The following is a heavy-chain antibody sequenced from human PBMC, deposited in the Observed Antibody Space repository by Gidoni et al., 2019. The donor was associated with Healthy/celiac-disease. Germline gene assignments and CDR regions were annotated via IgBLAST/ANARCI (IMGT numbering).Heavy chain of an antibody. CDR2: ISSNGGST. CDR1: GFTFSSYA. J-gene: IGHJ6*03. D-gene: IGHD3-3*01. V-gene: IGHV3-64D*06. CDR3: AILPGQRFLEPYMDV. Sequence: EVQLVESGGGLVQPGGSLRLSCSASGFTFSSYAMHWVRQAPGKGLEYVSAISSNGGSTYYADSVKGRFTISRDNSKNTLYLQMSSLRAEDTAVYYCAILPGQRFLEPYMDVWGKGTTVTVSS.